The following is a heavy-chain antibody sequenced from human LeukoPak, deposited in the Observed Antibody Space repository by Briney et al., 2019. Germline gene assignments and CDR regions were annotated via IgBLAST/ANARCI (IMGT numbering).Heavy chain of an antibody. CDR2: FDPEDGET. D-gene: IGHD2-15*01. CDR3: ARGELGYCSGGSCYNTDYYYYGMDV. J-gene: IGHJ6*02. CDR1: GYTLTELS. Sequence: ASVKVSCKVSGYTLTELSMHWVRQAPGKGLEWMGGFDPEDGETIYAQKFQGRVTITADESTSTAYMELSSLRSEDTAVYYCARGELGYCSGGSCYNTDYYYYGMDVWGQGTTVTVSS. V-gene: IGHV1-24*01.